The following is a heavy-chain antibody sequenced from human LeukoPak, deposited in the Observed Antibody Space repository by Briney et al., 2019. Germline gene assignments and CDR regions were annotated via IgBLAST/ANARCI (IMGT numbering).Heavy chain of an antibody. CDR2: ISSSGST. D-gene: IGHD3-22*01. J-gene: IGHJ6*03. Sequence: SQTLSLTCTVSGDSISSGDYYWSWIRQPAGKGLEWIGRISSSGSTNYNPSLKSRVTISVDTSKNQFSLKLSSVTAADTAVYYCARAVREGYYDSSGFQNDASYYYYMDVWGKGTTVTVSS. CDR1: GDSISSGDYY. CDR3: ARAVREGYYDSSGFQNDASYYYYMDV. V-gene: IGHV4-61*02.